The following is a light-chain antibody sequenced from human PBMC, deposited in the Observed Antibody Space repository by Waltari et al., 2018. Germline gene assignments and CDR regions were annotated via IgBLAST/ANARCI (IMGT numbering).Light chain of an antibody. CDR2: DVT. Sequence: QSALTQPASVSGSPGQSITISCTGTSSDVGAYNYVSWYQQHPGKVPRVVICDVTERPSGISHRFSGSKSGNTASLTISGLQTEDEADYYCSSYTTSGTRVFGGGTKVTVL. J-gene: IGLJ3*02. CDR1: SSDVGAYNY. V-gene: IGLV2-14*03. CDR3: SSYTTSGTRV.